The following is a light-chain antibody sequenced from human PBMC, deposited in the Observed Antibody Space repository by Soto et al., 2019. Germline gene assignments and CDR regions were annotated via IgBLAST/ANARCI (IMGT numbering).Light chain of an antibody. CDR1: QSIGNW. J-gene: IGKJ1*01. V-gene: IGKV1-5*03. CDR3: QHYNTFSRT. CDR2: KAS. Sequence: DIQMTQSPSSLSAFLAARVPIXLRASQSIGNWLAWYQQKPGKAPNLLIYKASSLEIGVPRRFGGSGSGTEFTLTISGLQPDDFATYYCQHYNTFSRTFGQGTKVDIK.